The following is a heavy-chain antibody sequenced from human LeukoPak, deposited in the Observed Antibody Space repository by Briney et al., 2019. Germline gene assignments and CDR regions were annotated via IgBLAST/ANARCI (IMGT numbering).Heavy chain of an antibody. CDR3: ARAEWELTDWYFDL. Sequence: SETLSLTCAVYGGSFSGYYWSWIRQPPGKGLEWIGEINHSGSTNYNPSLKSRVTISVDTSKNQFSLKLSSVTAADTAVYYCARAEWELTDWYFDLWGRGTLVTVSS. CDR1: GGSFSGYY. V-gene: IGHV4-34*01. D-gene: IGHD1-26*01. CDR2: INHSGST. J-gene: IGHJ2*01.